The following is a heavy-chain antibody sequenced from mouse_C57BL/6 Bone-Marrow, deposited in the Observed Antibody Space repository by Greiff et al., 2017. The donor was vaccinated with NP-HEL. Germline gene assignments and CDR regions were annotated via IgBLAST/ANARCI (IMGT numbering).Heavy chain of an antibody. V-gene: IGHV1-72*01. J-gene: IGHJ3*01. D-gene: IGHD3-3*01. CDR1: GYTFTSYW. CDR3: ARSGDRAWFAY. CDR2: IDPSSGGT. Sequence: QVQLQQPGAELVKPGASVKLSCKASGYTFTSYWMHWVKQRPGRGLEWIGRIDPSSGGTKYNEKFKSKATLTVDKPSSTAYMQLSSLTSEDSAVYYCARSGDRAWFAYWGQGTLVTVSA.